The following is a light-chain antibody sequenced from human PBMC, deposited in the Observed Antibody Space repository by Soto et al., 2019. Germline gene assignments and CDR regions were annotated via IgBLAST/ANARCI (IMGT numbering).Light chain of an antibody. J-gene: IGKJ5*01. CDR1: QDISNY. Sequence: DIQLTQSPSFLSASVGDRVTIACRASQDISNYLAWYQQKPGKAPKLLIYAASTLQSGVPSRFSGSVSGTAFSLTISSLQPEDFATYYCQQLKSYPITFGQGTRLEIK. CDR3: QQLKSYPIT. CDR2: AAS. V-gene: IGKV1-9*01.